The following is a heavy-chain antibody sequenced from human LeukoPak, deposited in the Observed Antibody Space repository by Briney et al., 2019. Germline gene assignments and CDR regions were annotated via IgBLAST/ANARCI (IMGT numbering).Heavy chain of an antibody. Sequence: ASVKVSCKASGYTFTSYDINWVRQATGQGLEWMGWMNPNRGNTGYAQKFQGRVTMTRNTSISTAYMELSSLRSEDTAVYYCAKVLGYSSSWYYFDYWGQGTLVTVSS. CDR3: AKVLGYSSSWYYFDY. D-gene: IGHD6-13*01. CDR2: MNPNRGNT. V-gene: IGHV1-8*01. J-gene: IGHJ4*02. CDR1: GYTFTSYD.